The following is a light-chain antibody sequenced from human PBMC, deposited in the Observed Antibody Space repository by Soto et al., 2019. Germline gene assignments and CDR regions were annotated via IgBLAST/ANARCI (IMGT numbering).Light chain of an antibody. CDR2: KAS. V-gene: IGKV1-5*03. CDR3: QPYNSYSIT. J-gene: IGKJ3*01. CDR1: QSISSW. Sequence: DIQMTQSPSTLSASVGDRVTITCRASQSISSWLAWYQQKPGKAPKLLFYKASSLESGVPSRFSGSVSGTEFTLTISSLQPDDFATYNCQPYNSYSITFGPGTKVDIK.